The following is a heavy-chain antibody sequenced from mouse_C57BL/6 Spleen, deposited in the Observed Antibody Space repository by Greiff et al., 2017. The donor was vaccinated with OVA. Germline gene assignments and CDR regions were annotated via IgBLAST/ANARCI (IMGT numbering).Heavy chain of an antibody. CDR1: GYTFTGYW. Sequence: QVQLQQSGAELMKPGASVKLSCKATGYTFTGYWIEWVKQRPGHGLEWIGEILPGSGSTNYNEKFKGKATFTADTSSNTAYMQLSSLTTEDSAIYYCARGGLELGAPGNYFDYWGQGTTLTVSS. CDR3: ARGGLELGAPGNYFDY. J-gene: IGHJ2*01. CDR2: ILPGSGST. V-gene: IGHV1-9*01. D-gene: IGHD4-1*01.